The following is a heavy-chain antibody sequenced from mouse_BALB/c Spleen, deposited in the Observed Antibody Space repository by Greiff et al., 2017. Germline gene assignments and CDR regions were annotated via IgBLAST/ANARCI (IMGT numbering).Heavy chain of an antibody. Sequence: EVKVVESGGGLVQPGGSLKLSCAASGFTFSSYTMSWVRQTPEKRLEWVAYISNGGGSTYYPDTVKGRFTISRDNAKNTLYLQMSSLKSEDTAMYYCARHLGGKNAMDYWGQGTSVTVSS. CDR3: ARHLGGKNAMDY. CDR1: GFTFSSYT. D-gene: IGHD3-3*01. V-gene: IGHV5-12-2*01. J-gene: IGHJ4*01. CDR2: ISNGGGST.